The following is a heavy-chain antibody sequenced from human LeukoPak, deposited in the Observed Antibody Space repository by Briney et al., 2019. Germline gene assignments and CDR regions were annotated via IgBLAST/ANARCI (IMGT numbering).Heavy chain of an antibody. CDR3: ASGPSGYDSSGPH. J-gene: IGHJ4*02. CDR1: GGSISSGGYY. V-gene: IGHV4-31*03. Sequence: SDTLSLTCTVSGGSISSGGYYWSWIRQHPGKGLEWIGYIYYSGSTYYNPSLKSRVTISVDTSKNQFSLKLSSVTAADTSVYYCASGPSGYDSSGPHWGQGTLVTVSS. D-gene: IGHD3-22*01. CDR2: IYYSGST.